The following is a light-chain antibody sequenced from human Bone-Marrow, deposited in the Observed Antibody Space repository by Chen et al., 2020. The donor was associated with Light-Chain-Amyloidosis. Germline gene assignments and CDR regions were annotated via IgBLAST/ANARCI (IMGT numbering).Light chain of an antibody. J-gene: IGLJ3*02. CDR1: NIGSTS. V-gene: IGLV3-21*02. CDR3: QVWDRSSDRPV. CDR2: DDS. Sequence: SYVLPQPSSVSVAPGQTATIACGGNNIGSTSVHWYQQTPGQAPLLVVYDDSDRPSGIPERLSGSNCGNTATLTISRVEAGDEADYYCQVWDRSSDRPVFGGGTKLTVL.